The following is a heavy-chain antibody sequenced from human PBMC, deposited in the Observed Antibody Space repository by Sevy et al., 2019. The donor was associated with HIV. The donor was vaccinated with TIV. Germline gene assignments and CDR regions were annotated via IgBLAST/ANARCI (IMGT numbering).Heavy chain of an antibody. CDR2: ISGSGGST. Sequence: GGSLRLSYAASGFTFSSYAMIWVRQAPGKGLEWVSAISGSGGSTYYADSVKGRFTISRDNSKNTLYLQMNSLRAEDTAVYYCANLPVTTEFGYWGQGTLVTVSS. J-gene: IGHJ4*02. V-gene: IGHV3-23*01. D-gene: IGHD4-17*01. CDR3: ANLPVTTEFGY. CDR1: GFTFSSYA.